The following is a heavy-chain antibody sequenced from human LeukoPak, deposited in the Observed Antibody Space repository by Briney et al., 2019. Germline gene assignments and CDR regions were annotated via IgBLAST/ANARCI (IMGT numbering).Heavy chain of an antibody. CDR2: ISSSSSTI. V-gene: IGHV3-48*01. D-gene: IGHD3-3*01. J-gene: IGHJ5*02. CDR3: ARESSGRFWSGPDWFDP. CDR1: GFTFSSYS. Sequence: GGSLRLSCAASGFTFSSYSMNWVRQAPGKGLEWVSYISSSSSTIYYADSVKGRFTISRDNAKNSLYLQMNSLRAEDTAVYYCARESSGRFWSGPDWFDPWGQGTLVTVSS.